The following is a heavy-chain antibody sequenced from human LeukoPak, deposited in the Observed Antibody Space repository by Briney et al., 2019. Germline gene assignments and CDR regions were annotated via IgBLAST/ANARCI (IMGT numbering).Heavy chain of an antibody. D-gene: IGHD6-6*01. CDR3: AADSSSLAY. V-gene: IGHV4-34*01. J-gene: IGHJ4*02. Sequence: PSETLSLTCAVYGGSFSGYYWSWIRQPPGKGLEWIGEINHSGSTNYNPSLKSRVTISVDTSKNQFSLKLSSVTAADTAVYYCAADSSSLAYWGQGTLVTVSS. CDR1: GGSFSGYY. CDR2: INHSGST.